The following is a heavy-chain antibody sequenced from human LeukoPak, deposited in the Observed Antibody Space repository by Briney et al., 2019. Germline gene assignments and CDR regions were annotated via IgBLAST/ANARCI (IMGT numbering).Heavy chain of an antibody. CDR2: ISESGGTT. Sequence: PGGSLRVSCAASGFTFSSHWMSWVRQAPGKGLEWVSAISESGGTTYYADSVKGRFTISRDNSKNTLFLQMNSLRAEDTAVYYCAREMTTVTYAFDIWGQGTMVTVSS. CDR1: GFTFSSHW. V-gene: IGHV3-23*01. J-gene: IGHJ3*02. CDR3: AREMTTVTYAFDI. D-gene: IGHD4-17*01.